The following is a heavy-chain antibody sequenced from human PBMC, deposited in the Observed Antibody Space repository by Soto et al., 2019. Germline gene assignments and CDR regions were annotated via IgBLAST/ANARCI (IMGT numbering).Heavy chain of an antibody. CDR2: ISAAGDP. Sequence: EVQLVESGGGLVQPGGSLRLSCEASGFTFRNYDMHWVRQGPGKGLEWVSGISAAGDPDYADSVEGRFTISRENAQTSFVLQMNSLRVGDTAVYYCARTDRDFYGLDVWGQGTTVIVSS. CDR1: GFTFRNYD. J-gene: IGHJ6*02. V-gene: IGHV3-13*05. CDR3: ARTDRDFYGLDV.